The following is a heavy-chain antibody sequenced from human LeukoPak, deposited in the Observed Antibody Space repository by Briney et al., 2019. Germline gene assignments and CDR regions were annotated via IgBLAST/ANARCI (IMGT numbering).Heavy chain of an antibody. CDR2: IWYDGSNK. V-gene: IGHV3-33*06. J-gene: IGHJ3*01. CDR1: GFTFSSYG. CDR3: AKGVAATVTYAFDA. D-gene: IGHD1-26*01. Sequence: PGRSLRLSCAASGFTFSSYGMHWVRQAPGKGLEWVAVIWYDGSNKYYTDSVKGRFTISRDNSKNTLYLQMNSLRPEDTATYYCAKGVAATVTYAFDAWGQGTMVTVSS.